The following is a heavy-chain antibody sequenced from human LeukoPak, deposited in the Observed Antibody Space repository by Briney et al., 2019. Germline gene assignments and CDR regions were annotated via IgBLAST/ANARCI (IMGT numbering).Heavy chain of an antibody. J-gene: IGHJ6*03. CDR2: IIPIFGTA. D-gene: IGHD3-22*01. Sequence: GALVKVSCKASGGTFSSYAISWVRQAPGQGLEWMGGIIPIFGTANYAQKFQGRVTITADESTSTAYMELSSPRSEDTAVYYCATYYDSSGYYYYYYMDVWGKGTTVTISS. V-gene: IGHV1-69*13. CDR1: GGTFSSYA. CDR3: ATYYDSSGYYYYYYMDV.